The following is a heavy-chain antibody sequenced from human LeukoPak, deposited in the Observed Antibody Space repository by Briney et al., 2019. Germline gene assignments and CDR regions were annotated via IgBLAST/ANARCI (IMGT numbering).Heavy chain of an antibody. V-gene: IGHV3-74*01. CDR2: MNGEGTTI. D-gene: IGHD1-7*01. CDR1: GFSFSDLW. CDR3: ATARNFRFEY. Sequence: GGSLRLSCAAGFSFSDLWMNWVRQAPGKGLEWVSRMNGEGTTIDYADSVKGRFTVSRDYAKSTLFLQMNNLRTEDTALYFCATARNFRFEYWGQGSLVIVSA. J-gene: IGHJ4*02.